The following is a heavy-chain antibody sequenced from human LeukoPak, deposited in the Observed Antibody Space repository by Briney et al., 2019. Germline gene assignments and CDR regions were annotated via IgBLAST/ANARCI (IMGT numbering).Heavy chain of an antibody. Sequence: SETLSLTCAVYGGSFSGYYWSWIRQPPGKGREWIGEINHSGSTNYNPSLKSRVTISVDTSKNQFPLKLSSVTAADTAVYYCARSGYCSSTSCYRPGWFDPWGQGTLVTVSS. CDR1: GGSFSGYY. CDR2: INHSGST. J-gene: IGHJ5*02. CDR3: ARSGYCSSTSCYRPGWFDP. V-gene: IGHV4-34*01. D-gene: IGHD2-2*03.